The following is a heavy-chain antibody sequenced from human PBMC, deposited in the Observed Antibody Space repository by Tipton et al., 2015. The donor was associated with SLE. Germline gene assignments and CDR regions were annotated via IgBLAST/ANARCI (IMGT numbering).Heavy chain of an antibody. V-gene: IGHV4-59*11. CDR1: GGSINSHY. Sequence: TLSLTCIVSGGSINSHYWSWIRQPPGKGLEWIGYIYYSGDTNYNPSLKSRVTISVDTSKNQFSLKLSSVTAADTAVYYCARDQSLSYDSGTYYHPRGGMDVWGQGTTVTVSS. D-gene: IGHD3-10*01. CDR3: ARDQSLSYDSGTYYHPRGGMDV. CDR2: IYYSGDT. J-gene: IGHJ6*02.